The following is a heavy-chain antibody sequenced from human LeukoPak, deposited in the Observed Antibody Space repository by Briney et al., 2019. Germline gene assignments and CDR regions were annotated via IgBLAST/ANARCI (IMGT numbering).Heavy chain of an antibody. Sequence: SETLSLTCAVYGGSFSGYYWSWIRQPPGNGLEWIGEINHSGSTNYNPSLKSRVTISVDTSKNQFSLKLSSVTAADTAVYYCARYSSSSHYYYGMDVWGQGTTVTVSS. CDR3: ARYSSSSHYYYGMDV. CDR1: GGSFSGYY. V-gene: IGHV4-34*01. J-gene: IGHJ6*02. D-gene: IGHD6-6*01. CDR2: INHSGST.